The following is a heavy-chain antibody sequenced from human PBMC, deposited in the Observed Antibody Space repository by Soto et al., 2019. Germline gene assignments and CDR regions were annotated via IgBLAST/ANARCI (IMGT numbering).Heavy chain of an antibody. CDR2: IYSGGST. CDR3: ARGLRYSTGWSNFDY. V-gene: IGHV3-53*01. Sequence: GGSLRLSCAASGFTGSNNYMSWVRQAPGKGLEWVSVIYSGGSTYYADSVKGRFTISRDNSKNTLYLQMNSLRADDTAVYYCARGLRYSTGWSNFDYWGQGTLVTVSS. CDR1: GFTGSNNY. J-gene: IGHJ4*02. D-gene: IGHD6-19*01.